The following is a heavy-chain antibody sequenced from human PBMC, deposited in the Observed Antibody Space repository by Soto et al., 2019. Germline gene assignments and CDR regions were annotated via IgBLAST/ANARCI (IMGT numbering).Heavy chain of an antibody. Sequence: QVQLVQSGAEVKKPGSSVKVSCKASGGTFSSYAISWVQQAPGQGLEWMGGIIPIFGTANYAQKFQGRVTITADESTSTAYMELSSLRSEDTAVYYCARRIVLMVYADLYYYYGMDVWGQGTTVTVSS. CDR1: GGTFSSYA. V-gene: IGHV1-69*01. J-gene: IGHJ6*02. CDR2: IIPIFGTA. CDR3: ARRIVLMVYADLYYYYGMDV. D-gene: IGHD2-8*01.